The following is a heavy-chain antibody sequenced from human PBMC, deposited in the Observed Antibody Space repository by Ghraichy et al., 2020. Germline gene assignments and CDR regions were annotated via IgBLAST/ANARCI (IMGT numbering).Heavy chain of an antibody. V-gene: IGHV3-23*01. D-gene: IGHD4-17*01. CDR3: AKEIATVTTDFDY. J-gene: IGHJ4*02. Sequence: GESLNISCAASGFTFSSYAMSWVRQAPGKGLGWVSAISGSGGSTYYADSVKGRFTISRDNSKNTLYLQMNSLRAEATAVYYCAKEIATVTTDFDYWGQGTLVTVSS. CDR2: ISGSGGST. CDR1: GFTFSSYA.